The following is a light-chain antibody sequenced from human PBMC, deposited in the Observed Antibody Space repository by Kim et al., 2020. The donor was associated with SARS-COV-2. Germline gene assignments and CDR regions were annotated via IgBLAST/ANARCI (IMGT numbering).Light chain of an antibody. CDR3: QQYKNYPHT. Sequence: SASGGDRVPITSRASQSISIWLAWYQQTPGKAPKLLMFKASTVESGVPSRFSGSGSGTELTLIISSLQPDDFATYYCQQYKNYPHTFGQGTKVEI. V-gene: IGKV1-5*03. CDR2: KAS. J-gene: IGKJ2*01. CDR1: QSISIW.